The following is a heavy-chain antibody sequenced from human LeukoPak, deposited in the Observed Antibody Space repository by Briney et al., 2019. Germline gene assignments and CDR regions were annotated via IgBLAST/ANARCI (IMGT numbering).Heavy chain of an antibody. V-gene: IGHV1-18*01. CDR1: GYTFTSYG. Sequence: ASVKVSCKASGYTFTSYGISWVRQAPGQGLEWMGWISAYNGNTNYAQKLQGRVTMTTDTSTSTAYMELSRLRSDDTAVYYCARVAGYCSSASCYTLGWFDPWGQGTLVTVSS. CDR2: ISAYNGNT. J-gene: IGHJ5*02. D-gene: IGHD2-2*02. CDR3: ARVAGYCSSASCYTLGWFDP.